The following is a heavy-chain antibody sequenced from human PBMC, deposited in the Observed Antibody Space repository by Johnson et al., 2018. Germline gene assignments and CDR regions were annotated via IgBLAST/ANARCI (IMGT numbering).Heavy chain of an antibody. CDR3: AKVPYSGSSHPQH. CDR2: ISSDGSST. Sequence: VQLVESGGGLVKPGGSLRLSCAASGFTFSNYWMHWVRQAPGMGLVWISRISSDGSSTSYADTVKGRFTISRDTAKNSLSLQMNSLRAADTAVYYCAKVPYSGSSHPQHWGQGTLITVSS. D-gene: IGHD6-6*01. V-gene: IGHV3-74*02. J-gene: IGHJ1*01. CDR1: GFTFSNYW.